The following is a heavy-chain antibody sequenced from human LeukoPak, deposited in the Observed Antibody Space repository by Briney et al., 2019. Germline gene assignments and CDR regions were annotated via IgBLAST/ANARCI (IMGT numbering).Heavy chain of an antibody. CDR1: GGSISNSY. J-gene: IGHJ5*02. D-gene: IGHD6-13*01. CDR2: IFYSGST. Sequence: PSETLSLTCTVSGGSISNSYWSWIRQPPGKGLEWIGYIFYSGSTHYSPSLKSRVTISVDTSKNQFSLKLSSVTAADTAIYYCANTRDSGSGYSWGQGTLVTVSS. V-gene: IGHV4-59*01. CDR3: ANTRDSGSGYS.